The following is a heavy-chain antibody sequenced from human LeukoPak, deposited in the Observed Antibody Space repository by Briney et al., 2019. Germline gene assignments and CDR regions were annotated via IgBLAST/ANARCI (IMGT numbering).Heavy chain of an antibody. J-gene: IGHJ4*02. CDR3: AKQTYHDFWSGYSYYFDY. D-gene: IGHD3-3*01. V-gene: IGHV3-23*01. CDR1: GFSFSSYA. Sequence: GGSLRPSCAASGFSFSSYAMSWVRQAPGKGLEWVSAISGSGGSTYYADSVKGRFTISRDNSKNTLYLQMDSLRAEDTAVYYCAKQTYHDFWSGYSYYFDYWGQGTLVTVSS. CDR2: ISGSGGST.